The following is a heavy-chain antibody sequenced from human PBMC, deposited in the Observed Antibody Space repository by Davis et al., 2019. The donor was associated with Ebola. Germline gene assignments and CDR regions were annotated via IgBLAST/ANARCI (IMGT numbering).Heavy chain of an antibody. CDR3: ATTQWLREFDN. J-gene: IGHJ4*02. CDR1: GFTVSSNH. V-gene: IGHV3-53*05. D-gene: IGHD6-19*01. CDR2: IYDHST. Sequence: GESLKISCAASGFTVSSNHMSWVRQAPGKGLEWVSVIYDHSTAYADSVRGRFIISRDKSNNTLYLEMNSLRVDDTAVYYCATTQWLREFDNWGQGTLFTVSS.